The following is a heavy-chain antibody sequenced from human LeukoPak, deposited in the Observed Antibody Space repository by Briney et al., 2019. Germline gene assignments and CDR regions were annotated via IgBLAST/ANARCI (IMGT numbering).Heavy chain of an antibody. Sequence: PSETLSLTCTVSGGSISSYYWSWIRQPAGKGLEWIGRIYTSGSTNYNPSLKSRVTMSVDTSKNQFSLKLSSVTAADTAVYYCAREVRHIVVVVAATIHYYYYMDVWGKGTTVTISS. V-gene: IGHV4-4*07. D-gene: IGHD2-15*01. CDR2: IYTSGST. CDR1: GGSISSYY. CDR3: AREVRHIVVVVAATIHYYYYMDV. J-gene: IGHJ6*03.